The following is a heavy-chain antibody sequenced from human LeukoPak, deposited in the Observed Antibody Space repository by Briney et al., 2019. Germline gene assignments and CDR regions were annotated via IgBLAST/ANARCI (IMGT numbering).Heavy chain of an antibody. V-gene: IGHV7-4-1*02. Sequence: ASVKVSCKASGYTFNTHSITWVRQAPGQGLEWLGWINADTGKPTYAQDFTGRFVFSLDTSVSTAYLQISSLKAEDTAVYYCAKALADHYYYYMDVWGKGTTVTISS. CDR3: AKALADHYYYYMDV. CDR1: GYTFNTHS. D-gene: IGHD6-19*01. J-gene: IGHJ6*03. CDR2: INADTGKP.